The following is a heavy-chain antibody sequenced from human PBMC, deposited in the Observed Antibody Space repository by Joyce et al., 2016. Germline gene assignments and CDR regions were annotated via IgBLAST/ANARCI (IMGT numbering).Heavy chain of an antibody. CDR2: IYFSGST. CDR3: ARGNGDFWSGYYNYFDY. Sequence: QVQLQESGPGLVKPSQTLSLTRTVSGGSISSGDYYWSWVRQSPGKGLEWIGYIYFSGSTHRNPRLKIRLTISADTSKNQFSLKVRSVTAADTAVYYCARGNGDFWSGYYNYFDYWGQGILVTVSS. CDR1: GGSISSGDYY. D-gene: IGHD3-3*01. V-gene: IGHV4-30-4*01. J-gene: IGHJ4*02.